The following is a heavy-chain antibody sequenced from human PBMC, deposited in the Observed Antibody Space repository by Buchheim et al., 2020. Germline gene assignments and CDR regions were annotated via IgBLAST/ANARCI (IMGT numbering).Heavy chain of an antibody. D-gene: IGHD3-16*01. J-gene: IGHJ4*02. CDR3: ARHGDFFGDFNY. V-gene: IGHV4-61*01. Sequence: QVQLQESGPGVVKPSETLSITCSVSGGSVSSAKSFWSWIRQSPGKGLEWIGYVSYTGASRYNPSLESRVGVSSDTSKNQLSLKVTSVTAADTAVYYCARHGDFFGDFNYWGQGTL. CDR1: GGSVSSAKSF. CDR2: VSYTGAS.